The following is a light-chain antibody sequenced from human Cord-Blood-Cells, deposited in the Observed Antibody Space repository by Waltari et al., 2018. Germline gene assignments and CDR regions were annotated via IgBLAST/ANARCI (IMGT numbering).Light chain of an antibody. CDR1: QSVSSSY. CDR3: QQYGSSPYT. V-gene: IGKV3-20*01. Sequence: EIVLTQSPGTLSLSPGERATLSCRASQSVSSSYLAWYQQKPGQAPRLLIYGASRRGTGIPDRFSGSGSGTDFTLTISRLEPEDFAVYYCQQYGSSPYTFGQGTKLEIK. J-gene: IGKJ2*01. CDR2: GAS.